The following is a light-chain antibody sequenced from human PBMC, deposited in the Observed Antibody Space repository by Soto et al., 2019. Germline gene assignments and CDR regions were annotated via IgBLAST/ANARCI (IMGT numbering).Light chain of an antibody. V-gene: IGLV1-40*01. Sequence: QSVLTQPPSVSGAPGQRVTIFCTGSSSNIGAGYDVHWYQQLPGTAPKLLIHGNSNRPSGVPDRFSGSKFGTSASLAITGLQAEDEADYYCQSYDSSLSGSVFGEGTQLTVL. CDR1: SSNIGAGYD. J-gene: IGLJ2*01. CDR2: GNS. CDR3: QSYDSSLSGSV.